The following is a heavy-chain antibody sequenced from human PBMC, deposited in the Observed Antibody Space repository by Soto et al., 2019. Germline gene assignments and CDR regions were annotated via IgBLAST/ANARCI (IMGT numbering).Heavy chain of an antibody. D-gene: IGHD3-3*01. J-gene: IGHJ5*02. Sequence: VCAQRLSCAACGFMFSDYYMSLIRQAAGKGLDCVSYISSSGRTTYYADSVKGRFTISSDNAKNSLYLQMNSLRVEDTAVYFCARDGRLGSWRVDNWSDP. CDR2: ISSSGRTT. V-gene: IGHV3-11*01. CDR3: ARDGRLGSWRVDNWSDP. CDR1: GFMFSDYY.